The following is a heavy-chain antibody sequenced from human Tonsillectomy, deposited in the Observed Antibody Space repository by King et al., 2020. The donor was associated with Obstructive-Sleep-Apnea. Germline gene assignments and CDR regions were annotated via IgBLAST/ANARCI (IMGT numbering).Heavy chain of an antibody. V-gene: IGHV4-4*07. CDR3: ARDIVVIPATMSVEVRYFDY. D-gene: IGHD2-2*01. J-gene: IGHJ4*02. CDR1: GGSINSYY. CDR2: IYTSGST. Sequence: VQLQESGPGLVKPSETLSLTCTVSGGSINSYYLSWIRQPAGKGLDWIGRIYTSGSTNYNPSLKSRVTMSVDTSNNQFSLKLSSVTAADTAIYYCARDIVVIPATMSVEVRYFDYWGQGTLVTVSS.